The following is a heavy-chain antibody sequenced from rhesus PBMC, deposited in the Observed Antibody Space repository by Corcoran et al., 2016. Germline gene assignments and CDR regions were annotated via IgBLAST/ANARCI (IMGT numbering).Heavy chain of an antibody. CDR3: ATDQYSNFRY. CDR2: VDHEDGEA. J-gene: IGHJ4*01. Sequence: EVQLVQSGAEVKQPGASVNISCKASGYTFTDYYLHWVRQAPGKGLEWMGRVDHEDGEAIHAQKFQERVTITADTSTDTAYMELSSLRSEDTAVYYCATDQYSNFRYWGQGVLVTVSS. V-gene: IGHV1-111*02. D-gene: IGHD4-23*01. CDR1: GYTFTDYY.